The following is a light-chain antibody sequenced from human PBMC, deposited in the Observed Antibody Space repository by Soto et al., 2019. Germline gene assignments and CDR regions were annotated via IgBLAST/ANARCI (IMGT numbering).Light chain of an antibody. J-gene: IGLJ2*01. V-gene: IGLV2-23*02. CDR2: EVS. CDR1: SSNVGSYNL. Sequence: QSALTQPASVSGSPGQSITISCTGTSSNVGSYNLVSWYQHHPGKAPKLLIYEVSEWPSGVSSRFSGSKSGNTASLTISGLQADDEADYYCCSYASSTTSLVLFGRGTKLTVL. CDR3: CSYASSTTSLVL.